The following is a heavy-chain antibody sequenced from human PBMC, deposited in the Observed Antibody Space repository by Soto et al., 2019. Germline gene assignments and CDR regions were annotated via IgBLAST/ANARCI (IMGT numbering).Heavy chain of an antibody. CDR2: IIPIFGTA. CDR3: ARPLKGGWNYRIPVPKNNDAFDI. Sequence: GASVKVSCKASGGTFSSYAISWVRQAPGQGLEWMGGIIPIFGTANYAQKFQGRVTITADESTSTAYMELSSLRSEDTAVYYCARPLKGGWNYRIPVPKNNDAFDIWGQGTMVTVSS. V-gene: IGHV1-69*13. CDR1: GGTFSSYA. J-gene: IGHJ3*02. D-gene: IGHD1-7*01.